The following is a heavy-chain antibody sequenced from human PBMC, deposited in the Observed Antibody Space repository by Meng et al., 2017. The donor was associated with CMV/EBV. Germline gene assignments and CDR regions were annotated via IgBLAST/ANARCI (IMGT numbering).Heavy chain of an antibody. CDR1: GYTFTGYY. D-gene: IGHD6-13*01. J-gene: IGHJ6*02. V-gene: IGHV1-2*02. CDR3: ASDAVGAYSSSWYVPNYYYYGMDV. Sequence: ASVKVSCKASGYTFTGYYMHWVRQAPGQGLEWMGWINPNSGGTNYAQKFQGRVTLTRDTSISTAYMELGRLRSDDTAVYYCASDAVGAYSSSWYVPNYYYYGMDVWGQWTTVTFSS. CDR2: INPNSGGT.